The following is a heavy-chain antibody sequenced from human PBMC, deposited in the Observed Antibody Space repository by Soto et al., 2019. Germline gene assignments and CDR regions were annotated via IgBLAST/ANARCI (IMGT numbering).Heavy chain of an antibody. D-gene: IGHD2-15*01. CDR3: VRQPGGVATPGDDY. J-gene: IGHJ4*02. Sequence: QVQLVQSGAEVKKPGASVKVSCEASGYPFSAFDINWVRQAGGQGLEWMGWMNPDSGDTAFAQRFKDRITMTRSTSISKAYMELSRLTSDDTAVYFCVRQPGGVATPGDDYWGQGTLVTVSS. V-gene: IGHV1-8*01. CDR2: MNPDSGDT. CDR1: GYPFSAFD.